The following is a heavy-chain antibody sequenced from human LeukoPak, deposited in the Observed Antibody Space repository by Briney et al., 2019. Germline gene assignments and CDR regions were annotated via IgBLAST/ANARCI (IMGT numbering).Heavy chain of an antibody. CDR2: ISGSGGST. Sequence: GGSLRLSCAASGFTFSSYAMSWVRQAPGKGLEWVSVISGSGGSTYYADSVKGRFTISRDNSKNTLYLQMNSLRAEDTAVYYCAKVPGVPGPGYYYMDVWGKGTTVTVSS. J-gene: IGHJ6*03. CDR1: GFTFSSYA. D-gene: IGHD1-14*01. CDR3: AKVPGVPGPGYYYMDV. V-gene: IGHV3-23*01.